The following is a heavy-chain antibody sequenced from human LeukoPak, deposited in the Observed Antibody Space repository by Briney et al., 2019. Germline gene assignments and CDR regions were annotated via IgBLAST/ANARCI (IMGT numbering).Heavy chain of an antibody. CDR1: GFTFSSYG. D-gene: IGHD6-13*01. J-gene: IGHJ4*02. Sequence: GGSLGLSCAASGFTFSSYGMHWVRQAPGKGLEWVAVIWYDGSNKYYADSVKGRFTISRDNSKNTLYLQMNSLRAEDTAVYYCARDPWYSSSWYMFDYWGQGTLVTVSS. CDR3: ARDPWYSSSWYMFDY. V-gene: IGHV3-33*01. CDR2: IWYDGSNK.